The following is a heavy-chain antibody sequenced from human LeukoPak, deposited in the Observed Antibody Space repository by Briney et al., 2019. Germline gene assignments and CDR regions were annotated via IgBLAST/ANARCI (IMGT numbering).Heavy chain of an antibody. D-gene: IGHD3-3*01. CDR2: MNPNSGNT. J-gene: IGHJ3*02. V-gene: IGHV1-8*03. Sequence: ASVXVSCKASGYTFTSYDINWVRQATGQGLEWMGWMNPNSGNTGYAQKFQGRVTITRNTSISTAYMELSSLRSEDTAVYYCARGLPDSYYDFWSGYHDAFDIWGQGTMVTVSS. CDR3: ARGLPDSYYDFWSGYHDAFDI. CDR1: GYTFTSYD.